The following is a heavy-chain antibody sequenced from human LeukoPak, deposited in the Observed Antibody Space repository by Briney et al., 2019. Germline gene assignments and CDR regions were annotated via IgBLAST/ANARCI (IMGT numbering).Heavy chain of an antibody. CDR1: GYTFTCYY. CDR3: ARTVLHYDFWSGYYGPDAGYYFDY. V-gene: IGHV1-2*02. Sequence: ASVKVSCKASGYTFTCYYMHWVRQAPGQGLEWMGWINPNSGGTNYAQKFQGRVTMTRDTSISTAYMELSRLRSDDTAVYYCARTVLHYDFWSGYYGPDAGYYFDYWGQGTLVTVSS. J-gene: IGHJ4*02. D-gene: IGHD3-3*01. CDR2: INPNSGGT.